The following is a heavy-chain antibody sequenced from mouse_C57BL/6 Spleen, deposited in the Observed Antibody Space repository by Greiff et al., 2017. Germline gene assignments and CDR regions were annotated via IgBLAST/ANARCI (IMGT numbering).Heavy chain of an antibody. D-gene: IGHD1-1*01. Sequence: EVMLVESGGGLVKPGGSLKLSCAASGFTFSDYGMHWVRQAPEKGLEWVAYISSGSSTIYYADTVKGRFTISRDNAKNTLFLQMTSLRSEDTAMYYSADGPNYYGSNPYAMDYWGKGPSVTVSS. CDR2: ISSGSSTI. CDR3: ADGPNYYGSNPYAMDY. CDR1: GFTFSDYG. V-gene: IGHV5-17*01. J-gene: IGHJ4*01.